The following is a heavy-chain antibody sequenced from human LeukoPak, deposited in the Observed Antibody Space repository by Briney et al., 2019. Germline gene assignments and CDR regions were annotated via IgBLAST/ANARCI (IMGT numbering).Heavy chain of an antibody. CDR3: AKATRGYSYGSPCPYDY. J-gene: IGHJ4*02. CDR2: ITSSSGAI. Sequence: GGSLRLSCAASGFTFSVFSMNWVRQAPGKGLEWVSYITSSSGAIYYADSVKGRFTISRDNAKNSLYLQMHSLRAEDTAVYYCAKATRGYSYGSPCPYDYWGQGTLVTVSS. D-gene: IGHD5-18*01. V-gene: IGHV3-48*01. CDR1: GFTFSVFS.